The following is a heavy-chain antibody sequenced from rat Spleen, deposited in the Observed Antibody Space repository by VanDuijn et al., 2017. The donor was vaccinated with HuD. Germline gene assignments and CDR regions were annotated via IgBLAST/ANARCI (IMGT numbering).Heavy chain of an antibody. V-gene: IGHV3-3*01. D-gene: IGHD4-3*01. CDR3: ARSSGDVMAA. J-gene: IGHJ4*01. Sequence: EVQLQESGPGLVKPSQSLSLTCSVTGYSITSNHWGWIRKFPGNKLEWMGYINSAGSTVYNPSLKSRISITRDTSKNQFFLQVNSVTTEDTATYYCARSSGDVMAAWGQGPSVTVSS. CDR2: INSAGST. CDR1: GYSITSNH.